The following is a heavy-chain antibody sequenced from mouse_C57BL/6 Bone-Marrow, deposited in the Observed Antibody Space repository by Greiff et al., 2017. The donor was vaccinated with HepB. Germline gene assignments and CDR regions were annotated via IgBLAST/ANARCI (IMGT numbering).Heavy chain of an antibody. CDR3: ARGLGRLFDY. CDR2: IGPNSGGT. Sequence: QVQLQQPGAELVKPGASVKLSCKASGYTFTSYWLHWVKQRPGRGPEWSGRIGPNSGGTKYNEKFKRKATLTVDKPSSTAYMQLSSLTSEDSAVYYCARGLGRLFDYWGQGTTLTVSS. V-gene: IGHV1-72*01. J-gene: IGHJ2*01. D-gene: IGHD4-1*01. CDR1: GYTFTSYW.